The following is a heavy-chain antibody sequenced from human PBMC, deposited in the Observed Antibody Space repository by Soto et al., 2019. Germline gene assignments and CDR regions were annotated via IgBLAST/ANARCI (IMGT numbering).Heavy chain of an antibody. Sequence: EVQLVESGGGLVQPGGSLRLSCVASAFTFSSSEMNWVRQAPGRGLEWVSYISGSGTTIYYAASVKGRFTISRDNAKNSLYLQMISLRAEDTAVYYCAREVAWRYDYWGQGTLVTVSS. CDR2: ISGSGTTI. CDR3: AREVAWRYDY. D-gene: IGHD1-1*01. CDR1: AFTFSSSE. V-gene: IGHV3-48*03. J-gene: IGHJ4*02.